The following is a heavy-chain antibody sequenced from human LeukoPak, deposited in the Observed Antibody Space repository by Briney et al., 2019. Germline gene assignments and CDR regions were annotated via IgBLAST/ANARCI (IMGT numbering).Heavy chain of an antibody. Sequence: SETLSLTCTVSGGSISSSSYYWGWIRQPPGKGLEWIGSIYYSGSTYYNPSLKSRVTISVDTSKNQFSLKLSSVTAADTAVYYCASRTYYYDSSGYSFRAFGRYYFDYWGQGTLVTVSS. CDR2: IYYSGST. CDR3: ASRTYYYDSSGYSFRAFGRYYFDY. J-gene: IGHJ4*02. D-gene: IGHD3-22*01. V-gene: IGHV4-39*01. CDR1: GGSISSSSYY.